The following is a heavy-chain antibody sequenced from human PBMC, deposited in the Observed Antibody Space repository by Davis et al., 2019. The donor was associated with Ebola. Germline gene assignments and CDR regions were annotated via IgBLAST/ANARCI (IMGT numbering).Heavy chain of an antibody. CDR2: IKQDGSEK. CDR3: LYGMDV. Sequence: GGSLRLSCAASGFTFNKAWMNWVRQAPGKGLEWVASIKQDGSEKYYVDSVKGRFTISRDNAKNSLYLQMNSLRAEDTAVYYCLYGMDVWGQGTTVTVSS. V-gene: IGHV3-7*01. J-gene: IGHJ6*02. CDR1: GFTFNKAW.